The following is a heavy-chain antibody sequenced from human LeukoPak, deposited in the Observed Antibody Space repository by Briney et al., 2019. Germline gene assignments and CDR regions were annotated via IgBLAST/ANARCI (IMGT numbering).Heavy chain of an antibody. V-gene: IGHV1-18*04. CDR2: ISAYNGNT. CDR1: GYTFTSYY. Sequence: ASVKVSCKASGYTFTSYYMHWVRQAPGQGLEWMGWISAYNGNTNYAQKLQGRVTMTTDTSTSTAYMELRSLRSDDTAVYYCARVVNRMITFGGVIAPPPDYWGQGTLVTVSS. D-gene: IGHD3-16*02. J-gene: IGHJ4*02. CDR3: ARVVNRMITFGGVIAPPPDY.